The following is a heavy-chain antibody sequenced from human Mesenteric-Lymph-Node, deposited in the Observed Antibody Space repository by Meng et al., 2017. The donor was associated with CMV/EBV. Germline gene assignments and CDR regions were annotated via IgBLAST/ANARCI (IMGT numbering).Heavy chain of an antibody. D-gene: IGHD3-3*01. CDR2: IYYSGNA. Sequence: ISSGDSYWSGIRQPPGKGLEWIGYIYYSGNAYYNPSLKSRLTMSVDTSANQFSLRLSSVTAADTAVYFCARVNYDFWSGYYFRWFDPWGQGTLVTVSS. V-gene: IGHV4-30-4*08. CDR3: ARVNYDFWSGYYFRWFDP. CDR1: ISSGDSY. J-gene: IGHJ5*01.